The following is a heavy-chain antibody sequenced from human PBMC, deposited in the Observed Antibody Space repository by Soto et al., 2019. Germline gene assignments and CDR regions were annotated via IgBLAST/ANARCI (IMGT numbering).Heavy chain of an antibody. CDR1: GGFISSNDW. V-gene: IGHV4-4*02. D-gene: IGHD6-19*01. J-gene: IGHJ4*02. CDR3: ARVAVAGTRVDY. Sequence: SETLSLTCVFSGGFISSNDWWSWVRQPPGKGLEWIGEIYHSGSTNYNPSLKSRVTISVDKSKNQFSLKLSSVTAADTAVYYCARVAVAGTRVDYWGQGTLVTVSS. CDR2: IYHSGST.